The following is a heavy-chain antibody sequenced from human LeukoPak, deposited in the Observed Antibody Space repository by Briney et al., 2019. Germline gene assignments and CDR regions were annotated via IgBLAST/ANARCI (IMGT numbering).Heavy chain of an antibody. J-gene: IGHJ4*02. V-gene: IGHV1-69*01. D-gene: IGHD3-10*01. CDR2: IIPIFGTA. CDR3: ATTKTMVRGVITFDY. Sequence: EASVKVSCKASGGTFSSYAISWVRQAPGRGLEWMGGIIPIFGTANYAQMFQGRVTITADESTSTAYMELSSLRSEDTAVYYCATTKTMVRGVITFDYWGQGTLVTVSS. CDR1: GGTFSSYA.